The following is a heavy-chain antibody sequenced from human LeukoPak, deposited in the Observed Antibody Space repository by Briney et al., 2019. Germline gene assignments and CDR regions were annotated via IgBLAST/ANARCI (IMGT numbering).Heavy chain of an antibody. CDR2: IYPGDSDT. CDR3: ARQGGSYGDYFFVRNRNAFDI. Sequence: GESLKISCKGSGYSFTSYWIGWVRQMPGKGLEWMGIIYPGDSDTRYSPSFQGQVTISADKSISTAYLQWSSLKASDTAMYYCARQGGSYGDYFFVRNRNAFDIWGQGTMVTVSS. CDR1: GYSFTSYW. D-gene: IGHD4-17*01. V-gene: IGHV5-51*01. J-gene: IGHJ3*02.